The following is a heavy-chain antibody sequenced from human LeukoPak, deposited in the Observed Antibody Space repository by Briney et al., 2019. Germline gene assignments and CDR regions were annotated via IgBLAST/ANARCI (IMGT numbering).Heavy chain of an antibody. Sequence: TGGSLRLSCAASGSTFSSYWMHWVRQAPGKGLVWVSRISDDGSTTTYADSVKGRFTISRDNAKNTLYPQMNSLRAEDTAVYYCARGYGAYAYWGQGTLVTVSS. CDR2: ISDDGSTT. J-gene: IGHJ4*02. V-gene: IGHV3-74*01. CDR3: ARGYGAYAY. CDR1: GSTFSSYW. D-gene: IGHD4/OR15-4a*01.